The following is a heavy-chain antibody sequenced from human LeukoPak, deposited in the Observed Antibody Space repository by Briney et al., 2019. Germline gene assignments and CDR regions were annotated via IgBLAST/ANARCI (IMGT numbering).Heavy chain of an antibody. J-gene: IGHJ4*02. V-gene: IGHV3-9*01. CDR3: GPPIWFGEFHN. D-gene: IGHD3-10*01. CDR2: ISWNSGSI. Sequence: GGSLRLSCAASGFRFDDYAMHWVRQAPGKGLEWVSGISWNSGSIGYADSVKGRFTISRDNAKNSLYLQMISLRAEDTALYAKGPPIWFGEFHNWGQGTLVTVSS. CDR1: GFRFDDYA.